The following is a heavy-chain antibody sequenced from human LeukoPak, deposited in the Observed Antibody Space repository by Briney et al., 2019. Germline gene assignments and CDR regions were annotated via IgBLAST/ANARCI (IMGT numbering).Heavy chain of an antibody. CDR2: IWSDGTNQ. CDR3: ARDAQRGFDYSNSLEY. CDR1: GFTFSHYG. Sequence: GRSLRLSCAAAGFTFSHYGMHWVHQAPGKGLEWVAVIWSDGTNQYYGDSVKGRFTISRDDSGNTVYLQMNSLRPEDTGVYYCARDAQRGFDYSNSLEYWGQGTPVTVST. J-gene: IGHJ4*02. V-gene: IGHV3-33*01. D-gene: IGHD4-11*01.